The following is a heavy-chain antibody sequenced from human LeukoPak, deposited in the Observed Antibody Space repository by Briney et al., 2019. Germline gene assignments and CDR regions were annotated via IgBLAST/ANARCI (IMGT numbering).Heavy chain of an antibody. Sequence: GASVKVSCKASGYTFTSYGISWVRQAPGQGLEWMGWISAYNGNTNYAQKLQGRVTMTTDTSTSTAYMELGSLRSDDTAVYYCCIAAAGTFHYYYYYYMDVWGKGTTVTISS. CDR3: CIAAAGTFHYYYYYYMDV. CDR2: ISAYNGNT. V-gene: IGHV1-18*01. CDR1: GYTFTSYG. D-gene: IGHD6-13*01. J-gene: IGHJ6*03.